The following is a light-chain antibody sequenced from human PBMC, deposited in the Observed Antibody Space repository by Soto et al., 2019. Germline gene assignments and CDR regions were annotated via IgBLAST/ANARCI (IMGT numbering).Light chain of an antibody. CDR3: QQYCSSPT. Sequence: EIVLTQSPGTLSLSPGERATLSCRASQSVSSSYLAWYQQKPGQAPRLLIYGASSRATGIPARFGGSGSGTDFTLTISRLAPEDFAVYYCQQYCSSPTFGQGTKVEIK. CDR2: GAS. CDR1: QSVSSSY. V-gene: IGKV3-20*01. J-gene: IGKJ1*01.